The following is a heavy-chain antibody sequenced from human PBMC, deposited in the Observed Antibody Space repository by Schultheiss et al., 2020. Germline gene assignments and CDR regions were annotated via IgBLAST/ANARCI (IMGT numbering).Heavy chain of an antibody. D-gene: IGHD3-22*01. CDR2: INHSGST. V-gene: IGHV4-34*01. CDR3: ARLVLDGDSSGSGY. CDR1: GGSFSGYY. J-gene: IGHJ4*02. Sequence: GSLRLSCAVYGGSFSGYYWSWIRQPPGKGLEWIGEINHSGSTNYNPSLKSRVTISVDTSKNQFSLKLSSVTAADTAVYYCARLVLDGDSSGSGYWGQGTLVTVSS.